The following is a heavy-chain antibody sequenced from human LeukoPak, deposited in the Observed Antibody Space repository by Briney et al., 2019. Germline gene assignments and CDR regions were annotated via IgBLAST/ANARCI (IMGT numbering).Heavy chain of an antibody. J-gene: IGHJ4*02. CDR1: GFTFSSYA. CDR2: ISGSGGSA. D-gene: IGHD2-15*01. Sequence: GGSLRLSCAASGFTFSSYAMSWVRQAPGKGLEWVSAISGSGGSAYYADSVKGRFTISRDNSKNTLYLQMNSLRAEDTAVYYCAKGPDIVVVVAANYWGQGTLVTVSS. V-gene: IGHV3-23*01. CDR3: AKGPDIVVVVAANY.